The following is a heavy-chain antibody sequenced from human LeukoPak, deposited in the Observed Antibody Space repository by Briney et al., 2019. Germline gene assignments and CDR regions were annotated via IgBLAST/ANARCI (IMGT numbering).Heavy chain of an antibody. Sequence: GGSLRLSSAASGFTFSSYSMNWVRQAPGKGLEWVSAISGSGGGTYYADSVKGRFTISRDNSKNTLYLQMNSLRAEDTAVYYCAKSAIRFLEWLLPGISDYWGQGTLVTVSS. D-gene: IGHD3-3*01. J-gene: IGHJ4*02. CDR3: AKSAIRFLEWLLPGISDY. CDR2: ISGSGGGT. V-gene: IGHV3-23*01. CDR1: GFTFSSYS.